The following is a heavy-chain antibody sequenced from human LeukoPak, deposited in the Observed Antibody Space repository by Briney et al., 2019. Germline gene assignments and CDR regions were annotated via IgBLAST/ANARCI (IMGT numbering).Heavy chain of an antibody. J-gene: IGHJ3*02. V-gene: IGHV3-30*03. Sequence: GRSLRLSCEASGFTFSNYGMHWVRQAPGKGLEWVAVISFDGGNKYYVDSVKGRFTISRDNAKNSLFLQMNSLRAEDTAVYYCARAQQKWLVDAFDIWGQGTMVTVSS. CDR2: ISFDGGNK. CDR1: GFTFSNYG. D-gene: IGHD6-19*01. CDR3: ARAQQKWLVDAFDI.